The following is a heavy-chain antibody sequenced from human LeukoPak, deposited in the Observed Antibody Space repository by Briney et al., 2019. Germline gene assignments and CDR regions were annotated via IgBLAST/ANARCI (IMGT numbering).Heavy chain of an antibody. CDR3: ARVNYYDSSGYYWYAFDI. Sequence: SETLSLTCTVSGGSISSYYWSWIRQPPGKGLEWIGYIYYSGSTNYNPSLKSRVTISVDTSKNQFSLKLSSVTAADTAVYYYARVNYYDSSGYYWYAFDIWGQGTMVTVSS. J-gene: IGHJ3*02. D-gene: IGHD3-22*01. CDR1: GGSISSYY. CDR2: IYYSGST. V-gene: IGHV4-59*01.